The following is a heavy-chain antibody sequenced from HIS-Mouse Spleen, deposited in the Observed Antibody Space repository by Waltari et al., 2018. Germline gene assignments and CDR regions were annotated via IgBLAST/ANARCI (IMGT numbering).Heavy chain of an antibody. CDR2: IYYSGST. CDR3: AREIPYSSSWYDWYFDH. Sequence: QLQLQESGPGLVKPSETLSLTCTVSGGSISSSSYYWGWTRQPPGKGLEWIGRIYYSGSTYYNPSLKSRVTISVDTSKNQFSLKLSSVTAADTAVYYCAREIPYSSSWYDWYFDHWGRGTLVTVSS. CDR1: GGSISSSSYY. D-gene: IGHD6-13*01. J-gene: IGHJ2*01. V-gene: IGHV4-39*07.